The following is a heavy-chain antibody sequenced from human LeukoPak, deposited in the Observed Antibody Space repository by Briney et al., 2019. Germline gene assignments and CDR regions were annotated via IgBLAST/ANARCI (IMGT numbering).Heavy chain of an antibody. CDR1: GFTVSSNY. V-gene: IGHV3-53*01. Sequence: GGSLRLSCAASGFTVSSNYMSWVRQAPGKGLEWVSVIYSDGDTYYADSVKGRFTISRDNSKNTLYLQMNSLRAEDTAVYYCARNNGGREVVGDWFDPWGQGTLVTVSS. D-gene: IGHD1-26*01. CDR3: ARNNGGREVVGDWFDP. J-gene: IGHJ5*02. CDR2: IYSDGDT.